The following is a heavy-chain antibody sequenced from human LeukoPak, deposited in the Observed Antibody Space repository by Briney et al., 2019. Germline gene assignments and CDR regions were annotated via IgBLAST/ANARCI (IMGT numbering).Heavy chain of an antibody. CDR3: AKATILDASDI. D-gene: IGHD5-12*01. V-gene: IGHV3-30*02. CDR1: GFTFSSYG. CDR2: IRYDGSNK. Sequence: GGSLRLSCAASGFTFSSYGMHWVRQAPGKGLEWVAFIRYDGSNKYYADSVKGRFTISRDNSKNTLYLQMNSLRAEDGCVYCAKATILDASDIWGQGTMVTVSS. J-gene: IGHJ3*02.